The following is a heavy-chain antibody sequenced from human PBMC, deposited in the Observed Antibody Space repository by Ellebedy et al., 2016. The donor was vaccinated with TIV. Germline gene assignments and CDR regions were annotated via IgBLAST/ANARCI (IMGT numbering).Heavy chain of an antibody. J-gene: IGHJ4*02. CDR1: GFTFSSYG. CDR2: ISSTSNTI. CDR3: ARDWGSSGYPIDY. Sequence: GESLKISCAASGFTFSSYGMNWVRQAPGKGLEWLSYISSTSNTIYYADSVKGRFTISRDNAKNALYLHMNSLRAEDTAVYYCARDWGSSGYPIDYWGQGTLVTVSS. V-gene: IGHV3-48*01. D-gene: IGHD3-22*01.